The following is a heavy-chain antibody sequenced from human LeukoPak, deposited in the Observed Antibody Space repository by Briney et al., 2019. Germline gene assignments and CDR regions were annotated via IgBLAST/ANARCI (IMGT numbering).Heavy chain of an antibody. D-gene: IGHD1-1*01. CDR3: AWNSSRSKNGGFGH. CDR1: GDSISGSPYY. CDR2: IYYSGST. V-gene: IGHV4-39*01. J-gene: IGHJ4*02. Sequence: SETLTLTCTVSGDSISGSPYYWAWIRQTPGKGLDWIASIYYSGSTHYTPSLKSRVTISVDTSTNQFSLRVRSVTAADTAVYYCAWNSSRSKNGGFGHWGQGTLVTVSS.